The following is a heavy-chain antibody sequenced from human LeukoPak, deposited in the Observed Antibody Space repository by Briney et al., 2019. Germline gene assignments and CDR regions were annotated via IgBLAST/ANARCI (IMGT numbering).Heavy chain of an antibody. CDR1: GGSFSGYY. CDR2: INHSGST. CDR3: ARSLRWLQIKGYFDY. D-gene: IGHD5-24*01. Sequence: PSETLSLTCAVYGGSFSGYYWSWIRQPPGKGLEWIGEINHSGSTNYNPSLKSRVTISVDTSKNQFSLRLSSVTAADTAVYYCARSLRWLQIKGYFDYWGQGTLVTVSS. V-gene: IGHV4-34*01. J-gene: IGHJ4*02.